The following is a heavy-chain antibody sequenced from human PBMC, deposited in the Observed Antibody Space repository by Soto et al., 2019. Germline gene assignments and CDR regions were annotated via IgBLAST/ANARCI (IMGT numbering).Heavy chain of an antibody. CDR3: ARRWGRSFDN. CDR1: GGSISSYS. J-gene: IGHJ4*02. V-gene: IGHV4-59*08. CDR2: IYDSGST. D-gene: IGHD2-15*01. Sequence: PSETLSLTCTVSGGSISSYSWSWIPQPPGKGLEWIGYIYDSGSTNYNPSLMSRVTISVDTSKNLFSLKLSSVTAADTAVYYCARRWGRSFDNWGQGTLVTVSS.